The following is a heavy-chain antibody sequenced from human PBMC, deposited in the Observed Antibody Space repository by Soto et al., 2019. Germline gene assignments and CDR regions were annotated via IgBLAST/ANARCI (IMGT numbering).Heavy chain of an antibody. CDR2: ISYDGSNK. J-gene: IGHJ5*02. Sequence: QVQLVESGGGVVQPGRSLRLSCAASGFTFSSYAMHWVRQAPGKGLEWVAVISYDGSNKYYADSVKGRFTISRDNSKNTLYLQMNSLRAEDTAVYYCARDFDVPRFLEWLSLPFDPWGQGTLVTVSS. V-gene: IGHV3-30-3*01. CDR3: ARDFDVPRFLEWLSLPFDP. CDR1: GFTFSSYA. D-gene: IGHD3-3*01.